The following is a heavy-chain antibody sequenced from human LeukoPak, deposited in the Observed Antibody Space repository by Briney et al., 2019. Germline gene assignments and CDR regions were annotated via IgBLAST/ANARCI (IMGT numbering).Heavy chain of an antibody. D-gene: IGHD6-13*01. CDR1: GGSISSSSYY. J-gene: IGHJ6*02. Sequence: SETLSLTCTVSGGSISSSSYYWGWIRQPPGKGLEWIGSIYYSGSTYYNPSLKSRVTISVDTSKNQFSLKLSSVTAADTAVYYCAREWGRSWYKGYYYGMDVWGQGTTVTVSS. CDR3: AREWGRSWYKGYYYGMDV. V-gene: IGHV4-39*07. CDR2: IYYSGST.